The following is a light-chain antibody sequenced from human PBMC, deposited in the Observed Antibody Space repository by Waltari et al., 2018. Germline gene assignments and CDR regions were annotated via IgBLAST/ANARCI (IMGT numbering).Light chain of an antibody. CDR3: YSTDSTGNLWV. V-gene: IGLV3-10*01. Sequence: SYELTQPPSVSVSPGQTARIACAGDALPRKYVFWYQQKPRQAPKLVTYEDNKRPAGISEMFSASSAGTLAPLSIAGAQIEDEADYYCYSTDSTGNLWVFGGGTKVNVL. CDR2: EDN. J-gene: IGLJ3*02. CDR1: ALPRKY.